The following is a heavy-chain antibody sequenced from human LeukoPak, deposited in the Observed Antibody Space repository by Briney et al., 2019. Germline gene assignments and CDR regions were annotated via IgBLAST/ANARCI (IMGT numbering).Heavy chain of an antibody. CDR3: ARVGGSGWYGRRYYFDY. J-gene: IGHJ4*02. Sequence: GGPLRLSCAASAFTFSNYWMTWVRQAPGKGMHWVANIKNDGSEKHYVDAVKGRFTISRDNAKNSLYLEMNSLRVEDTAVYYCARVGGSGWYGRRYYFDYWGQGTLVTVSS. CDR1: AFTFSNYW. CDR2: IKNDGSEK. D-gene: IGHD6-19*01. V-gene: IGHV3-7*05.